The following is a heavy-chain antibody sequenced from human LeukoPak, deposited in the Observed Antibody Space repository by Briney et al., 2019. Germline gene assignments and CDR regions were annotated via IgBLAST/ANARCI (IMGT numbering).Heavy chain of an antibody. CDR1: GGSFSDCY. D-gene: IGHD6-13*01. CDR3: ARDKAAAGSVGFDP. J-gene: IGHJ5*02. Sequence: PSETLSLTCAVYGGSFSDCYWSWVRQPPGKGLEWIGEINHSGSTNYNPSLKSRVTISVDTSKNQFSLKLSSVTAADTAVYYCARDKAAAGSVGFDPWGQGTLVTVSS. CDR2: INHSGST. V-gene: IGHV4-34*01.